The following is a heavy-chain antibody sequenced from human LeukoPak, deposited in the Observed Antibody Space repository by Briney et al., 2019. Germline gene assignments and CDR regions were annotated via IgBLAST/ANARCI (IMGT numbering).Heavy chain of an antibody. Sequence: GGSLRLICSASGFTFSSYAMHWVSQAPGKGLEYVSAISSNGGSTYYADSVKGRFTISRDNSKNTLYLQMSSLRAEDTAVYYCVKVSLGYCSSTSCYAEGLFDIWGQGTLVTVSS. CDR3: VKVSLGYCSSTSCYAEGLFDI. CDR1: GFTFSSYA. V-gene: IGHV3-64D*06. CDR2: ISSNGGST. J-gene: IGHJ3*02. D-gene: IGHD2-2*03.